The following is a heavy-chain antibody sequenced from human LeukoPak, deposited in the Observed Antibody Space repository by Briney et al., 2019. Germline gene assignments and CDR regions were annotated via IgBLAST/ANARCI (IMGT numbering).Heavy chain of an antibody. CDR1: GGSISSYY. CDR3: ARETGTVAGNWFDP. D-gene: IGHD6-19*01. J-gene: IGHJ5*02. CDR2: IYTSGST. V-gene: IGHV4-4*07. Sequence: PSETLSLTCTVSGGSISSYYWSWIRQPAGKGLEWIGRIYTSGSTNYNPSLKSRVTMSVYTSKNQFSLKLSSVTAADTAVYYCARETGTVAGNWFDPWGQGTLVTVSS.